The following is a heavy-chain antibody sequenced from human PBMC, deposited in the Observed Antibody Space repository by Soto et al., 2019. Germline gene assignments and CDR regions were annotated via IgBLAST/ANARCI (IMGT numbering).Heavy chain of an antibody. CDR3: AREWSGSSHHWFDP. CDR2: IIPILGIA. D-gene: IGHD3-3*01. CDR1: GGTFSSYT. V-gene: IGHV1-69*04. J-gene: IGHJ5*02. Sequence: ASVKVSCKASGGTFSSYTISWVRQAPGQGLEWMGRIIPILGIANYAQKFQGRVTITADKSTSTAYMELSSLRSEDTAVYYCAREWSGSSHHWFDPWGQGTLVTVSS.